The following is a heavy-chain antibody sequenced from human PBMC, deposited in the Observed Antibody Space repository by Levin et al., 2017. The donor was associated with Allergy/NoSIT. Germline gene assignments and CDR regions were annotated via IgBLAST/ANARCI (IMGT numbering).Heavy chain of an antibody. Sequence: GGSLRLSCAASGFTFNSHGMQWVRQAPGKGLEWVAVISSDGSNEYYADSAKGRFTISRDNSQNTLYLQMNNLRAEDTAMYYCAKAGYNTAWYWGRFDSWAQGTLFTVSS. V-gene: IGHV3-30*18. J-gene: IGHJ4*02. D-gene: IGHD6-19*01. CDR2: ISSDGSNE. CDR3: AKAGYNTAWYWGRFDS. CDR1: GFTFNSHG.